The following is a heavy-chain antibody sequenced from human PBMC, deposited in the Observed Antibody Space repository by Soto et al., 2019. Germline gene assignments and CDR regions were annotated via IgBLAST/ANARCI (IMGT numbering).Heavy chain of an antibody. V-gene: IGHV1-69*13. Sequence: GASVKVSCKASGGTFSSYAISWVRQAPGQGLEWMGGIIPIFGTANYAQKFQGRVTITADESTSTAYMELSSLRSEDTAVYYCARYPLGRTGEGPFDYWGQGTLVTVSS. CDR3: ARYPLGRTGEGPFDY. CDR1: GGTFSSYA. D-gene: IGHD7-27*01. J-gene: IGHJ4*02. CDR2: IIPIFGTA.